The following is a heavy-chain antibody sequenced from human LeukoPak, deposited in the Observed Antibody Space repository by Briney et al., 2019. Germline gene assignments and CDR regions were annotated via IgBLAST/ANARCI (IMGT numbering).Heavy chain of an antibody. J-gene: IGHJ5*02. V-gene: IGHV1-24*01. Sequence: ASVKVSCKVSGYTLTELSMHWVRQAPGKGLEGMGGFDPEDGETIYAQKFQGRVTMTEDTSTDTAYMELSSLRSEDTAVYYCATKPYDSSGYYINWFDPWGQGTLVTVSS. CDR2: FDPEDGET. CDR1: GYTLTELS. CDR3: ATKPYDSSGYYINWFDP. D-gene: IGHD3-22*01.